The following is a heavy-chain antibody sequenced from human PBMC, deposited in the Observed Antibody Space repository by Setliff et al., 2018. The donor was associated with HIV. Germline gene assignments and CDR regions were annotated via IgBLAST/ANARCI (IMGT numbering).Heavy chain of an antibody. D-gene: IGHD6-6*01. J-gene: IGHJ6*03. V-gene: IGHV1-18*01. CDR2: ISAYNGDT. CDR1: GYTFTNYG. Sequence: GASVKVSCKASGYTFTNYGFSWVRQAPGQGLEWMGWISAYNGDTKYAQKLQGRVTMTTDTSTSTAHMELRSLRSDDTAVYYCARRAAGGSSPNDYMDVWGKGTTVTVSS. CDR3: ARRAAGGSSPNDYMDV.